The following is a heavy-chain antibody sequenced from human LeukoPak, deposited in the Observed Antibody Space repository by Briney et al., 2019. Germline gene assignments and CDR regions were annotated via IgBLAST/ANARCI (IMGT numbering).Heavy chain of an antibody. CDR3: ARDFGVVVPAAIGSGYYYYMDV. V-gene: IGHV4-34*01. Sequence: SETLSLTCAVYGGSFSGYYWSWIRQPPGKGLEWIGEINHSGSTNYNPSLKSRVTMSVDTSKNQFSLKLSSVTAADTAVYYCARDFGVVVPAAIGSGYYYYMDVWGKGTTVTISS. CDR2: INHSGST. CDR1: GGSFSGYY. D-gene: IGHD2-2*01. J-gene: IGHJ6*03.